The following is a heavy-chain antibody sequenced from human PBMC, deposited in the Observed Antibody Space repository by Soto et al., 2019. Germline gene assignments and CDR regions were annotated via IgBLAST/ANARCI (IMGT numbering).Heavy chain of an antibody. CDR3: VRDLLGSGGHFDY. D-gene: IGHD7-27*01. V-gene: IGHV3-48*03. J-gene: IGHJ4*02. Sequence: PGGSLRLSCAASGFTFSSYEMNWVRQAPGKGLEWVSYISSSGSTIYYADSVKGRFTISRDNAKNSLYLQMNSLRAEDTAVYHCVRDLLGSGGHFDYWGQGTPVTVSS. CDR2: ISSSGSTI. CDR1: GFTFSSYE.